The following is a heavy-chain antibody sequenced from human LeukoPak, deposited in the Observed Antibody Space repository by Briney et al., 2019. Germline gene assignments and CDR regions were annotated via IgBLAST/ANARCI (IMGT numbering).Heavy chain of an antibody. CDR1: GFTFSSYA. CDR3: ARANYGSGSGGVS. D-gene: IGHD3-10*01. J-gene: IGHJ5*02. CDR2: ISYDGSNK. V-gene: IGHV3-30-3*01. Sequence: GRSLRLSCAASGFTFSSYAMHWVRQAPGKGLQGVAVISYDGSNKYYADSVKGRFTISRDNSKNTLYLQMNSLRAEDTAVYYCARANYGSGSGGVSWGQGTLVTVSS.